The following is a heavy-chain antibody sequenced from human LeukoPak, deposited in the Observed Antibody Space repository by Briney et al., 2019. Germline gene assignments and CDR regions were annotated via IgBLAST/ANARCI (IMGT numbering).Heavy chain of an antibody. D-gene: IGHD2/OR15-2a*01. CDR1: GGSVSRSNYY. V-gene: IGHV4-39*02. CDR2: INHGGGT. CDR3: AKLEYWVRY. J-gene: IGHJ4*02. Sequence: SETLSLTCNASGGSVSRSNYYWAWIRQPPGKGLEWIATINHGGGTHENPSLKSRVTISVDTSTNNFSLKLSSVTAADTGVYYCAKLEYWVRYWGRGTLVTVSS.